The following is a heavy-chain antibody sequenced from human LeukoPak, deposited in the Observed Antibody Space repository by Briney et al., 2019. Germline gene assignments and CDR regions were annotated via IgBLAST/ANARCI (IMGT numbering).Heavy chain of an antibody. V-gene: IGHV3-23*01. J-gene: IGHJ4*02. CDR3: AKGQYGSVDFDY. CDR2: IFPSGGEI. CDR1: GFTFSTFA. Sequence: GGSLRLSCAASGFTFSTFAMIWVRQPPGKGLEWVSSIFPSGGEIHYADSVRGRFTISRDNSKNTLYLQMNSLRAEDTAVYYCAKGQYGSVDFDYWGQGTLVTVSS. D-gene: IGHD3-10*01.